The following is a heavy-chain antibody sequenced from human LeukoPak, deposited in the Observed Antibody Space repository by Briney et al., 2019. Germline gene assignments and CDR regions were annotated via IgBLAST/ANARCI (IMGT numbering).Heavy chain of an antibody. Sequence: GGSLRLSCVASGFTFSSYAMDWVRQAPGKGLEWVSAISGSGGNTYYADSVKGRLPLPRDHSKTTLFLQMNSLRAEDTAVYYCAKDLHDYGNYVGWFDSWGQGTLVTVSS. CDR3: AKDLHDYGNYVGWFDS. CDR1: GFTFSSYA. V-gene: IGHV3-23*01. CDR2: ISGSGGNT. J-gene: IGHJ5*01. D-gene: IGHD4-11*01.